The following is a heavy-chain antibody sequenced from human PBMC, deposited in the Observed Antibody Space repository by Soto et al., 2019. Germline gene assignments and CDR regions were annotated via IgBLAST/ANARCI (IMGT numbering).Heavy chain of an antibody. J-gene: IGHJ2*01. D-gene: IGHD3-22*01. CDR3: ARVLYDVSGWGYFGL. Sequence: QVQLQESGPGLVKPSQTLSLTCTVSGASISDGTYYWSWLRQHPGKVLEWIGYIYYSGNTYNNPSPTGRVTISLDTSKNQLSLNLSSVSASDTAMYYCARVLYDVSGWGYFGLWGRGTMVTVSS. V-gene: IGHV4-31*03. CDR2: IYYSGNT. CDR1: GASISDGTYY.